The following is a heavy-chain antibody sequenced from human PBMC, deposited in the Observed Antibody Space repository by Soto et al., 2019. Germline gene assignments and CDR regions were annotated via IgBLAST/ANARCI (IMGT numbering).Heavy chain of an antibody. Sequence: PSQTLSLTCAISWDSVSSNSAAWNWIRQSPSRGLEWLGRTYYRSKWYNDYAVPVKSRITINPDTSKNQFSLQLNSVTPEDTAVYSCAREASWFGELLNAFDIWGQGTMDTV. CDR2: TYYRSKWYN. V-gene: IGHV6-1*01. D-gene: IGHD3-10*01. CDR3: AREASWFGELLNAFDI. CDR1: WDSVSSNSAA. J-gene: IGHJ3*02.